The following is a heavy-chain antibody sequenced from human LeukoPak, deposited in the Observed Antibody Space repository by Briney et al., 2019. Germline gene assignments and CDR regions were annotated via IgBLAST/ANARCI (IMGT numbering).Heavy chain of an antibody. Sequence: GGSLRLSCAASEFTFSSYSMNWVRQAPGKGLEWVSYISSSSSTIYYADSVKGRFTISRDNAKNSLYLQMNSLRAEDTAVYYCARLGITMVRGVGYYFDYWGQGTLVTVSS. V-gene: IGHV3-48*01. CDR2: ISSSSSTI. CDR1: EFTFSSYS. J-gene: IGHJ4*02. CDR3: ARLGITMVRGVGYYFDY. D-gene: IGHD3-10*01.